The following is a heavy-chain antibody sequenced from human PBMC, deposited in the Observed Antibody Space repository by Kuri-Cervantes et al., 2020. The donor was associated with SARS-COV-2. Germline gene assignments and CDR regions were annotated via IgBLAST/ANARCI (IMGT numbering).Heavy chain of an antibody. V-gene: IGHV2-5*05. Sequence: SGPTLVKPTQTLTLTCTFSGFPLSTSGVGVGWIRQPPGKALEWLALIYWDDDKRYGPSLKSRLTITKDTSKNQVVLTMTNMDPVDTATYYCAHRRWGGSYDYWGQGTLVTVSS. D-gene: IGHD1-26*01. CDR3: AHRRWGGSYDY. CDR2: IYWDDDK. J-gene: IGHJ4*02. CDR1: GFPLSTSGVG.